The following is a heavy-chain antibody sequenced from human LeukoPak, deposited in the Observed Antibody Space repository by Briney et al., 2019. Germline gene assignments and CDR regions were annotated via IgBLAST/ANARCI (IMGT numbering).Heavy chain of an antibody. J-gene: IGHJ4*02. D-gene: IGHD6-13*01. CDR1: GFTFSSYE. CDR2: ISSSGSTI. CDR3: ARDSAGNDY. Sequence: TGGSLRLSCAASGFTFSSYEMNWVRQAPGKGLEWVSYISSSGSTIYYADSVKGRFTISRDNAKNSLYLQMNSLRAEDTAMYYCARDSAGNDYWGQGTLVTVSS. V-gene: IGHV3-48*03.